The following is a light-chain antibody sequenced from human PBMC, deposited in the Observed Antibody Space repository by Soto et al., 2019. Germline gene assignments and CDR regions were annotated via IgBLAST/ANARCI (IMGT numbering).Light chain of an antibody. CDR3: AAWDDRLSGLV. J-gene: IGLJ2*01. CDR2: RNN. V-gene: IGLV1-47*01. CDR1: SSNIGSNY. Sequence: QSVLTQPPSASGTPGQRVTISFSGSSSNIGSNYVYWYHQLPGTAPTLVIYRNNQRPTGVPDRISGSQSGTSASLAISGLRYEDEADYYCAAWDDRLSGLVFGRGTKLTVL.